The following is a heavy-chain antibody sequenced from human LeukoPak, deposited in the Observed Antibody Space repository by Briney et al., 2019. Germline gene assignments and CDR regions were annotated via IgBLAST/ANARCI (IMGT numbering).Heavy chain of an antibody. CDR2: ISAYNGNT. Sequence: ASVKVSCKASGYTFTSYGISWVRQAPGQGLEWMGWISAYNGNTNYAQKLQGRVTMTTDTSTSTAYMELRSLRSDDTAVYYCALIPYCTTATCYYFDFWGQGTLVTVSS. CDR3: ALIPYCTTATCYYFDF. CDR1: GYTFTSYG. D-gene: IGHD2-2*01. V-gene: IGHV1-18*01. J-gene: IGHJ4*02.